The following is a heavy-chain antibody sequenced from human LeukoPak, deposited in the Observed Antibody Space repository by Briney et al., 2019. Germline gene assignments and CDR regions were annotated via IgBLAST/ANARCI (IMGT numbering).Heavy chain of an antibody. CDR1: GFTFSRNW. D-gene: IGHD3-22*01. Sequence: GGSLRLSCAASGFTFSRNWMTWVRQAPGKGLEWVANIKHDGSEKYYVDSVKGRFTISRDNPKNTLHLQMNSLRAGDTAIYYCAKAGAYSNGYHEYPNYVDYWGQGTLVTVSS. CDR2: IKHDGSEK. J-gene: IGHJ4*02. CDR3: AKAGAYSNGYHEYPNYVDY. V-gene: IGHV3-7*03.